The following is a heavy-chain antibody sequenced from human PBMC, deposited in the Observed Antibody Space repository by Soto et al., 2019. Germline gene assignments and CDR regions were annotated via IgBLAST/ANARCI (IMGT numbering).Heavy chain of an antibody. J-gene: IGHJ4*02. CDR3: ARVADCSGGRCYFSVDY. D-gene: IGHD2-15*01. V-gene: IGHV4-30-4*01. CDR2: IYYSGST. CDR1: GGSISSGDHY. Sequence: QVQLQESGPGLVKPSQTLSLTCTVSGGSISSGDHYWSWIRQPPGKGLEWIGYIYYSGSTYYNPSLKSRVTTSVDTSKNQFSLKLSSVTAADTAVYYCARVADCSGGRCYFSVDYWGQGTLVTVSS.